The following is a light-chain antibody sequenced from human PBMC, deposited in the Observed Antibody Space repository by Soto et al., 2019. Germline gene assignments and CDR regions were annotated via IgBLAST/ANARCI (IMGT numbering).Light chain of an antibody. Sequence: EVVMTQSPATLSVSPGDRATLSCRASQSVHNNLAWYQQKPGQAPRLLVFDTSTRATDIPIRFTGGGSGTESTLTIISLQSEVSAVYYCQQYEIWPLTFGGGTKVEIK. CDR2: DTS. J-gene: IGKJ4*01. CDR3: QQYEIWPLT. V-gene: IGKV3-15*01. CDR1: QSVHNN.